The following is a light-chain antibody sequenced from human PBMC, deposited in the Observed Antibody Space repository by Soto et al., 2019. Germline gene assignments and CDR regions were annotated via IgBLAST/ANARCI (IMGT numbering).Light chain of an antibody. V-gene: IGKV3-15*01. Sequence: EIVMTQSPATLSVSPGERVTLSCRASQSVSSSLAWYQQKPGQAPRLLIYGASTKATAIPARFSGSGSGTEFTLTISSLKSEDFAVYYCQQHNNWPPFTFGPGTKVDIK. CDR1: QSVSSS. J-gene: IGKJ3*01. CDR3: QQHNNWPPFT. CDR2: GAS.